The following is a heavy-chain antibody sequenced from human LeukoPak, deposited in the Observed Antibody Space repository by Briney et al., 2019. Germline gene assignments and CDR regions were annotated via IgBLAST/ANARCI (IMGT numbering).Heavy chain of an antibody. CDR3: ARVGGSGSSPFDP. CDR1: GSTFSSYA. CDR2: IIPILGIA. Sequence: ASVKVSCKASGSTFSSYAISWVRQAPGQGLEWMGRIIPILGIANYAQKFQGRVTITADKSTSTAYMELSGLRSEDTAVYYCARVGGSGSSPFDPWGQGTLVTVSS. V-gene: IGHV1-69*04. D-gene: IGHD3-10*01. J-gene: IGHJ5*02.